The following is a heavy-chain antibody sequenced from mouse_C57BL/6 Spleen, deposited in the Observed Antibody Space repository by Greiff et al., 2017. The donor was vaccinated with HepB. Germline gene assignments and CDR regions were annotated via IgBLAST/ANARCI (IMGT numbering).Heavy chain of an antibody. Sequence: EVHLVESGAELVRPGASVKLSCTASGFNITDDNMHWVKQRPEQGLEWIGWIDPENGDTEYASKFQGKATITVDTSSNTAYMQLHSLTSEDTAVYYCSHSSGDAMDYWGKGTSVTVSS. D-gene: IGHD3-2*02. CDR1: GFNITDDN. J-gene: IGHJ4*01. V-gene: IGHV14-4*01. CDR2: IDPENGDT. CDR3: SHSSGDAMDY.